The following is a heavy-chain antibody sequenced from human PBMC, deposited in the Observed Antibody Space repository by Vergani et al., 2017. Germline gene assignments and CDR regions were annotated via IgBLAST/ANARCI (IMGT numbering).Heavy chain of an antibody. CDR1: GFTFSSYS. V-gene: IGHV3-21*01. J-gene: IGHJ4*02. CDR2: ISSSSSYI. D-gene: IGHD1-26*01. CDR3: ARDIGRSGSL. Sequence: EVQLVESGGGLVKPGGSLRLSCAASGFTFSSYSMNWVRQAPGKGLEWVSSISSSSSYIYYADSVKGRFTISRDNAKNSLYLLMNSLRAEDTAVYYCARDIGRSGSLWGQGTLVTVSS.